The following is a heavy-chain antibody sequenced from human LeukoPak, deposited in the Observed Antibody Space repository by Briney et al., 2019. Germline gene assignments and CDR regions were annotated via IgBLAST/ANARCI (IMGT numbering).Heavy chain of an antibody. J-gene: IGHJ4*02. D-gene: IGHD3-9*01. Sequence: SETLSLTCAVYGGSFSGYYWSWIRQPPGKGLEGMGEINHSGSTNYNPSLKSRVTISVDTSKNQFSLKLSSVTAADTAVYYCARGELRYFDWLPPALSGSFDYWGQGTLVTVSS. CDR2: INHSGST. CDR1: GGSFSGYY. CDR3: ARGELRYFDWLPPALSGSFDY. V-gene: IGHV4-34*01.